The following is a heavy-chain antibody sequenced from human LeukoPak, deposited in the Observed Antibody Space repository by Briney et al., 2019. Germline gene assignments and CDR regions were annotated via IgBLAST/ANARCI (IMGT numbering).Heavy chain of an antibody. J-gene: IGHJ4*02. CDR1: GFTLSNYG. V-gene: IGHV3-30*18. CDR3: AKMGRRFGEFL. D-gene: IGHD3-10*01. CDR2: ISYDGSNK. Sequence: GGSLRLSCAASGFTLSNYGMHWVRQAPGKGLEWVAVISYDGSNKYYADSVKGRFTISRDNSKNTLYLQMNSLRAEDTAVYYCAKMGRRFGEFLWGQGTLVTVSS.